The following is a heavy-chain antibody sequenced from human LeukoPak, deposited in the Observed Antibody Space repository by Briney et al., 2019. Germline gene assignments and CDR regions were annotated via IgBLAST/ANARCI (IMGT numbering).Heavy chain of an antibody. V-gene: IGHV4-38-2*02. D-gene: IGHD2-15*01. CDR3: ARGHAGTKYCSGGSCYNVGGYYYYYYMDV. J-gene: IGHJ6*03. CDR1: AYSISSDDY. CDR2: VYHSGST. Sequence: SETLSLTCTVSAYSISSDDYWGWIRQSPGKGLEWIGSVYHSGSTYYNPSLKSRVTISVDTSKNQFSLKLRSVTAADTAVYYCARGHAGTKYCSGGSCYNVGGYYYYYYMDVWGKGTTVTVSS.